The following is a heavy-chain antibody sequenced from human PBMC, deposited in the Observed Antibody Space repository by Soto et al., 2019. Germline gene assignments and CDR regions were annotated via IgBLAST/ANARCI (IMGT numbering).Heavy chain of an antibody. CDR3: ARDRYYYDSSGYYYFDY. V-gene: IGHV1-18*01. Sequence: ASVKVSCKASGYTFTSYGISWVRQAPGQGLEWMGWISAYNGNTNYAQKLQGRVTMTTDTSTSTAYMELRSLRSDDTAVYYCARDRYYYDSSGYYYFDYWGQGTLVTSPQ. CDR1: GYTFTSYG. CDR2: ISAYNGNT. D-gene: IGHD3-22*01. J-gene: IGHJ4*02.